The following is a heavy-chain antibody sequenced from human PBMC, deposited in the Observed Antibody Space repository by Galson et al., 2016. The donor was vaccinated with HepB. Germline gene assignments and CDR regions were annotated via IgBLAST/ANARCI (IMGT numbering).Heavy chain of an antibody. D-gene: IGHD3-16*01. CDR3: ARIIRPFAEFDS. CDR2: ISQDGGKK. J-gene: IGHJ4*02. CDR1: GFTSSNHW. Sequence: SLRLSCAASGFTSSNHWMSWVRQAPGKGLEWVAGISQDGGKKDYLESVKGRFTISRDNAKNSLYLQMDNLRAEDTAVYYCARIIRPFAEFDSWGQGTLGTVAS. V-gene: IGHV3-7*01.